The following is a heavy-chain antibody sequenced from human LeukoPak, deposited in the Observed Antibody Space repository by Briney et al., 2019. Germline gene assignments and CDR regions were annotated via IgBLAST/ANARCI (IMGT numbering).Heavy chain of an antibody. CDR3: ARDRGYYYGMDV. CDR1: GYTFTSYY. CDR2: INPSGGST. V-gene: IGHV1-46*01. J-gene: IGHJ6*02. D-gene: IGHD5-24*01. Sequence: ASVKVSCKASGYTFTSYYMHWVRQAPGQGLEWMGIINPSGGSTSYAQKFQGRVTMTRDTSTSTVYMELRSLRSDDTAVYYCARDRGYYYGMDVWGQGTTVTVSS.